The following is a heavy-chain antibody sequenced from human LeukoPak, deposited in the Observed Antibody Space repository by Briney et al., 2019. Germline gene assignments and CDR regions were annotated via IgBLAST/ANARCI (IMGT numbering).Heavy chain of an antibody. J-gene: IGHJ4*02. CDR1: GFTFSSYS. D-gene: IGHD3-22*01. Sequence: GGSLRLSCAASGFTFSSYSMNWVRQAPGKGLEWVSSISSSSSYIHYADSVKGRFIISRDNAKNSLYLQMSSLRAEDTAVYYYARGPWHYDSSGYFYDYWGRATLVTVSS. V-gene: IGHV3-21*01. CDR2: ISSSSSYI. CDR3: ARGPWHYDSSGYFYDY.